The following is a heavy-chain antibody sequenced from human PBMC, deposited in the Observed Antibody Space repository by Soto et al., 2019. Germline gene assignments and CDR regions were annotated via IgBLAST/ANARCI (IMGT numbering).Heavy chain of an antibody. J-gene: IGHJ6*02. D-gene: IGHD3-22*01. Sequence: ASVKVSCKASGYTFTSYDINWVRQATGQGLEWMGWINPISGNTGYAQKFQGRVTMTRNTSISTAYMELSSLRSEDTAVYYCARLYENYYDSSGYYLEDYYYGMDVWGQGTTVTVSS. CDR2: INPISGNT. CDR1: GYTFTSYD. V-gene: IGHV1-8*01. CDR3: ARLYENYYDSSGYYLEDYYYGMDV.